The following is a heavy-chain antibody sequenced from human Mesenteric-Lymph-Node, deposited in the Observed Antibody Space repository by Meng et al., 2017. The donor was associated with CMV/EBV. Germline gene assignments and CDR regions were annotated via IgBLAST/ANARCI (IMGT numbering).Heavy chain of an antibody. J-gene: IGHJ6*02. Sequence: ESLKISCAVYGGSFSGYYWSWIRQPPGKGLEWIGEINHSGSTNYNPSLKSRVTISVDTSKNQFSLKLSSVTAADTAVYYCARALHTGYYYYGMDVWGQGTTVTVSS. CDR1: GGSFSGYY. CDR2: INHSGST. CDR3: ARALHTGYYYYGMDV. D-gene: IGHD2-8*02. V-gene: IGHV4-34*01.